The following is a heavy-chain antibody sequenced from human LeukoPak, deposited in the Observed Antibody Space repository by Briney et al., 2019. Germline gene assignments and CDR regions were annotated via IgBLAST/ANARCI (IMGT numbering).Heavy chain of an antibody. CDR2: IYYSGST. CDR3: ASPGGELLPHFDY. CDR1: GGSISSSSYY. V-gene: IGHV4-39*07. J-gene: IGHJ4*02. Sequence: SETLSLTCTVSGGSISSSSYYWGWIRQPPGKGLEWIGSIYYSGSTYYNPSLKSRVTISVDTSKNQFSLKLSSVTAADTAVYYCASPGGELLPHFDYWGQGALVTVSS. D-gene: IGHD1-26*01.